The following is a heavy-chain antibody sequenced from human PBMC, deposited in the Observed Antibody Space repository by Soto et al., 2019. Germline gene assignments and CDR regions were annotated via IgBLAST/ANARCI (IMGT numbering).Heavy chain of an antibody. J-gene: IGHJ3*02. CDR2: IYYSGGT. CDR1: GGSLSRYY. V-gene: IGHV4-59*01. CDR3: AQCVWFGEFTTFGCSFDI. Sequence: QVQLQESGPGLVKPSETLSLTCTVSGGSLSRYYWSWIRQPPGKGLEWIGYIYYSGGTNYNPSLKSPVTISVDTSKNQFSLEPSSVTAADTAVYYCAQCVWFGEFTTFGCSFDICGQGTMVTVAS. D-gene: IGHD3-10*01.